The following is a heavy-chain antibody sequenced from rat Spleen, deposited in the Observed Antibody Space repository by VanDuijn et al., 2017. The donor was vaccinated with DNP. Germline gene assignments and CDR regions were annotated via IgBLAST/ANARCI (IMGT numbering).Heavy chain of an antibody. Sequence: EVQLVETGGGLVQPGKSLKLSCVASGFTFSSYWMYWIRQAPGKGLEWLSSINTDGGKTYYPDSVKGRFTISRDNAENTVYLQMNSLRSEDTATYYCARTSSYIFEYWGQGVMVTVSS. CDR3: ARTSSYIFEY. CDR1: GFTFSSYW. V-gene: IGHV5-58*01. CDR2: INTDGGKT. J-gene: IGHJ2*01. D-gene: IGHD1-2*01.